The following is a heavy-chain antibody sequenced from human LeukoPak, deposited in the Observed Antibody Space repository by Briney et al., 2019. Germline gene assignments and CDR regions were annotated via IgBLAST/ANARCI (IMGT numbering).Heavy chain of an antibody. CDR2: VSSNGGTT. J-gene: IGHJ4*02. V-gene: IGHV3-23*01. CDR3: AKVGSVVIPATAGGHY. D-gene: IGHD2-2*01. Sequence: GSLRLSCAASGFTFNNYAMTWVRQAPGKGLEWLSTVSSNGGTTYYADSVKGRFTISRDNSKNTLSLQMNSLRAEDTAVYYCAKVGSVVIPATAGGHYWGQGTLVTVSS. CDR1: GFTFNNYA.